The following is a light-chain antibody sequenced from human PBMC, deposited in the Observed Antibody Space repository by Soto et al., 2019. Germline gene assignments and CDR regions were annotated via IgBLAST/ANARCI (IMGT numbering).Light chain of an antibody. CDR1: TGYD. J-gene: IGLJ3*02. V-gene: IGLV1-40*01. CDR3: QSYDSSLSGWV. Sequence: QSVLTQPPSVSGATGQRVTISCTGSTGYDVHWYQQFPGTAPKLLIHDNSIRPSGVPDRFSGSKSGTSASLAITGLQAEDEADYYCQSYDSSLSGWVFGGGTKLTVL. CDR2: DNS.